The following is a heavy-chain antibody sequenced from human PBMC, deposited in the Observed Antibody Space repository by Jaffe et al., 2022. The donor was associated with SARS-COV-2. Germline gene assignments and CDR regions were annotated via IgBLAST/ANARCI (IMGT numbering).Heavy chain of an antibody. D-gene: IGHD2-15*01. V-gene: IGHV3-9*01. J-gene: IGHJ6*03. Sequence: EVQLVESGGGLVQPGRSLRLSCAASGFTFDDYAMHWVRQAPGKGLEWVSGISWNSGSIGYADSVKGRFTISRDNAKNSLYLQMNSLRAEDTALYYCAKDSDSFYYYYYMDVWGKGTTVTVSS. CDR2: ISWNSGSI. CDR3: AKDSDSFYYYYYMDV. CDR1: GFTFDDYA.